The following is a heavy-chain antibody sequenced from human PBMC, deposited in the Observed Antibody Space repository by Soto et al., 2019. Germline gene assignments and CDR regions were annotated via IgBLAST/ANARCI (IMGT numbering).Heavy chain of an antibody. D-gene: IGHD6-19*01. CDR2: INHSGSI. J-gene: IGHJ5*02. V-gene: IGHV4-34*01. Sequence: PSETLSLTCAVYGGSFSGQYWSWIRQPPGKGLEWIGEINHSGSINYNPSLESRVTISEDTSKNQFSLKLSSVTAADTAVYYCARGRTVAGRENWFDPWGQGTLVTVSS. CDR1: GGSFSGQY. CDR3: ARGRTVAGRENWFDP.